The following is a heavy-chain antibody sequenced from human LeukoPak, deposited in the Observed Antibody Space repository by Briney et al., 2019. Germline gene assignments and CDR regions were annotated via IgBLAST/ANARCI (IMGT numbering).Heavy chain of an antibody. J-gene: IGHJ4*02. Sequence: GGSLRLSCAVSGITLSNYGMSWVRQAPGKGLEWVAGISDSGGSTNYADSVKGRFTISRDNRKNTLYLQMNSLRAEDTAVYFCAKRGVVIRVILVGFHKEAYYFESWGQGVLVTVSS. CDR1: GITLSNYG. CDR3: AKRGVVIRVILVGFHKEAYYFES. CDR2: ISDSGGST. V-gene: IGHV3-23*01. D-gene: IGHD3/OR15-3a*01.